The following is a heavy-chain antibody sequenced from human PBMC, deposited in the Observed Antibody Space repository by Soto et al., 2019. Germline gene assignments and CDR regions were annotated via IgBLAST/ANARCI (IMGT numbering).Heavy chain of an antibody. J-gene: IGHJ4*02. CDR3: ARDYIPLTTVTMYYFDY. CDR2: ISSSSSYI. CDR1: GFTFSSYS. V-gene: IGHV3-21*01. D-gene: IGHD4-17*01. Sequence: EVQLVESGGGLVKPGGSLRLSCAASGFTFSSYSMNWVRQAPGKGLEWVSSISSSSSYIYYAYSVKGRFTISRDNAKNSLYLQMNSLRAEDTAVYYCARDYIPLTTVTMYYFDYWGQGTLVTVSS.